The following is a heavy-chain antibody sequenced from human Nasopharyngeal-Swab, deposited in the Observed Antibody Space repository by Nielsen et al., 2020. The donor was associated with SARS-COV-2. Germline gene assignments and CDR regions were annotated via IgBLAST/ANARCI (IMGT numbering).Heavy chain of an antibody. CDR1: GYSFVTHG. V-gene: IGHV1-18*01. CDR2: INTYNGNT. CDR3: ARDQVVITGSNNWFDP. D-gene: IGHD3-22*01. Sequence: ASVKVSCKTSGYSFVTHGISWVRQAPGQGLEWMGWINTYNGNTNYEQKVQGRVNMTADTSTNTAYMELRSLRSDDTAVYYCARDQVVITGSNNWFDPWGQGTLVTVSS. J-gene: IGHJ5*02.